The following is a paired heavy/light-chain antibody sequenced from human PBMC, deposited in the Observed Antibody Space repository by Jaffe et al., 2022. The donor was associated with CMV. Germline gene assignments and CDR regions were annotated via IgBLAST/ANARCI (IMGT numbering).Heavy chain of an antibody. D-gene: IGHD2-15*01. J-gene: IGHJ2*01. CDR2: TWYDGSKE. CDR1: GFTFSTYG. CDR3: ARDGFQDYILLDV. V-gene: IGHV3-33*01. Sequence: QLQLVESGGGVVQPGRSLRLSCVASGFTFSTYGMHWVRQAPGKGLEWVAITWYDGSKEYYADSVKGRFTISRDSSKSTIYLQLNSLRAEDTAVYYCARDGFQDYILLDVWGRGTLVTVSS.
Light chain of an antibody. CDR3: QAWHSGNVV. J-gene: IGLJ2*01. CDR2: LNSDGSH. V-gene: IGLV4-69*01. CDR1: SGHTTYA. Sequence: QLVLTQSPSASASLGASVKLTCTLSSGHTTYAITWHQQQPETGPRYLMKLNSDGSHNKGDGIPDRFSGSSSGAERYLTISSLQSEDEADYYCQAWHSGNVVFGGGTKLTVL.